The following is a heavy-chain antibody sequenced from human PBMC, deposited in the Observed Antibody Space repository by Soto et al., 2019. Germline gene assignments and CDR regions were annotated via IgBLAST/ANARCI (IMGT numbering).Heavy chain of an antibody. CDR1: GFTFSSYG. CDR3: AKDEYWL. J-gene: IGHJ4*02. Sequence: PGGSLRLSCAASGFTFSSYGMHWVRQAPGKGLEWVAVISYDGSNKYYADSVKGRFTISRDNSKNTLYLQMNSLRAEDTAVYYCAKDEYWLWGQGTLVTVSS. CDR2: ISYDGSNK. D-gene: IGHD3-22*01. V-gene: IGHV3-30*18.